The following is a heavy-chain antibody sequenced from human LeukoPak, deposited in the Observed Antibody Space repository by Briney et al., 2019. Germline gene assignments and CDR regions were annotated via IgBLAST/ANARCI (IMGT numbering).Heavy chain of an antibody. CDR2: INHSGST. Sequence: SETLSLTCAVYGGSFSGYYWSWIRHPPGKGLELIGEINHSGSTNYNPSLKSRVTISVDTSKNQFSLKLSSVTAADTAVYYCATLVVVAATFDYWGQGTLVTVSS. D-gene: IGHD2-15*01. J-gene: IGHJ4*02. V-gene: IGHV4-34*01. CDR3: ATLVVVAATFDY. CDR1: GGSFSGYY.